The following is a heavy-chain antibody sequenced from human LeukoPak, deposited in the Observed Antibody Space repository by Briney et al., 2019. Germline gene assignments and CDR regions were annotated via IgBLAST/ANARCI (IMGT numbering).Heavy chain of an antibody. CDR1: GFTVSSNY. Sequence: GGSLRLSCAASGFTVSSNYMSWVRQAPGKGLEWVSVIYSGGSTYYADSVKGRFTISRDNSKNTLYLQMNSLRAEDTAVYYCARGSPIVVVPASMDVWGKGTTVTVSS. D-gene: IGHD2-2*01. CDR2: IYSGGST. V-gene: IGHV3-66*01. J-gene: IGHJ6*03. CDR3: ARGSPIVVVPASMDV.